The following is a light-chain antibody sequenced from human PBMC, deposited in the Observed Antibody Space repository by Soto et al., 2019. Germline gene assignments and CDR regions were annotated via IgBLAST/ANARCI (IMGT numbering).Light chain of an antibody. J-gene: IGKJ3*01. CDR2: DAS. CDR1: QDISNY. V-gene: IGKV1-33*01. CDR3: QQYHNLFT. Sequence: DIQMTQSPSSLSASVGERVTITCQASQDISNYLNWYQQKPGTAPKLLIYDASNLETGVPSRFSGSGSGTDFTFTISSLQPEDIATYYCQQYHNLFTFGPGTKVDIK.